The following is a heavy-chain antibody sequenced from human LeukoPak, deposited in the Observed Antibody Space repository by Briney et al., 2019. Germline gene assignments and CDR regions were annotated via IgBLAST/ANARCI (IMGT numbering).Heavy chain of an antibody. J-gene: IGHJ4*02. CDR2: IYYSGST. CDR3: ARMGENGGYTTTFDY. D-gene: IGHD4-23*01. V-gene: IGHV4-39*01. CDR1: GGSISSSSYY. Sequence: PSETLSPTCTVSGGSISSSSYYWGWIRQPPGKGLEWIGSIYYSGSTYYNPSLKSRVTISVDTSKNQFSLKLSSVTAADTAVYYCARMGENGGYTTTFDYWGQGTLVTVSS.